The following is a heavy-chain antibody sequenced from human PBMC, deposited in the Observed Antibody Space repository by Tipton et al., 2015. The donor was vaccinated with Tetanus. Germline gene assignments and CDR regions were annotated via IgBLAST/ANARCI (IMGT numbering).Heavy chain of an antibody. D-gene: IGHD3-3*01. V-gene: IGHV1-18*04. CDR3: ARDRYYDFWGGYSSHFDY. J-gene: IGHJ4*02. CDR1: GYTFTSYG. CDR2: ISAYNGNT. Sequence: QLVQSGAEVKKPGASAKVSCKASGYTFTSYGISWVRQAPGQGLEWMGWISAYNGNTNYAQKLQGRVTMTTDTSTGTAYMELRSLRSDDTAVYYCARDRYYDFWGGYSSHFDYWGQGTLVTVSS.